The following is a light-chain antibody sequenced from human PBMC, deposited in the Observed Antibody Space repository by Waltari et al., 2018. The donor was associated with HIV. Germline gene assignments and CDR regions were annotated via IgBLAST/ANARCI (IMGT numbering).Light chain of an antibody. J-gene: IGLJ3*02. V-gene: IGLV2-14*03. CDR3: ESYTSTSVWV. Sequence: QSALTQPASVSGSPGQSITISCTGSSSDVGGHNYVSWYQQHPGKAPRLMIYDVSTRPSGVSDRFSGSKSGDTASLTISGLQAEDEADYYCESYTSTSVWVFGGGTRLTVL. CDR2: DVS. CDR1: SSDVGGHNY.